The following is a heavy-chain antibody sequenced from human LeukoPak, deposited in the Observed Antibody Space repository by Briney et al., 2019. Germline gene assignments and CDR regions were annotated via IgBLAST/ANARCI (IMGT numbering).Heavy chain of an antibody. CDR1: GFTFSSYG. CDR3: AKVPGYCSSTSCYHNWFDP. J-gene: IGHJ5*02. CDR2: IRYDGSNK. Sequence: GGSLRLSCAVSGFTFSSYGMHWVRQAPGKGLEWVAFIRYDGSNKYYTDSVKGRFTISRDNSKNTLYLQMNSLRAEDTAVYYCAKVPGYCSSTSCYHNWFDPWGQGTLVTVSS. D-gene: IGHD2-2*03. V-gene: IGHV3-30*02.